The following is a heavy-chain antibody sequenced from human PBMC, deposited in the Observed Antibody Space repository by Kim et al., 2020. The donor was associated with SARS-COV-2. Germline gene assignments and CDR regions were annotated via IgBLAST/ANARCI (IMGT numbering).Heavy chain of an antibody. CDR3: ARGRGFDP. J-gene: IGHJ5*02. V-gene: IGHV1-8*01. CDR2: SGNK. Sequence: SGNKGHAQKFQGRVNMTRNTSISTAYMELSSLRSEDTAVYYCARGRGFDPWGQGTLVTVSS.